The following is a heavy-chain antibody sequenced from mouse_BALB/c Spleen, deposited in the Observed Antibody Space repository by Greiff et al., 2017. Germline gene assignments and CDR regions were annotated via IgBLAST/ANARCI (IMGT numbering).Heavy chain of an antibody. CDR1: GFTFSSYG. D-gene: IGHD6-1*01. CDR2: INSNGGST. V-gene: IGHV5-6-3*01. CDR3: ARGVPLAWFAY. J-gene: IGHJ3*01. Sequence: EVQLVESGGGLVQPGGSLKLSCAASGFTFSSYGMSWVRQTPDKRLELVATINSNGGSTYYPDSVKGRFTISRDNAKNTLYLQMSSLKSEDTAMYYCARGVPLAWFAYWGQGTLVTVSA.